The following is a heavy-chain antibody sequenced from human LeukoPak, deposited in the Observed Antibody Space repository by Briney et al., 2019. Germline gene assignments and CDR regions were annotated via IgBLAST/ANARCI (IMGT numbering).Heavy chain of an antibody. V-gene: IGHV4-31*03. CDR3: AREVTIFGGVDV. CDR1: GGSISSGGYY. CDR2: IYYSGST. Sequence: SETLSLTCTVSGGSISSGGYYWSWIRPHPGKGLEWIGYIYYSGSTYYNPSLKSRVTISVDTSKNQFSLKLSSVTAADTAVYYCAREVTIFGGVDVWGKGTTVTVSS. J-gene: IGHJ6*04. D-gene: IGHD3-3*01.